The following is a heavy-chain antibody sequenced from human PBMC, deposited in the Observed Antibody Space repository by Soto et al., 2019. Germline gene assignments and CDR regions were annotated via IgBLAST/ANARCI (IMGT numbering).Heavy chain of an antibody. J-gene: IGHJ5*02. Sequence: GGSLRLSCAASGFTFSNAWMSWVRQAPGKGLEWVGRIKSKTDGGTTDYAAPVKGRFTISRDDSKNTLYLQMNSLKTKDTAVYYCTTTWTTVTTIWFDPWGQGTLVTVPQ. CDR2: IKSKTDGGTT. D-gene: IGHD4-17*01. V-gene: IGHV3-15*01. CDR1: GFTFSNAW. CDR3: TTTWTTVTTIWFDP.